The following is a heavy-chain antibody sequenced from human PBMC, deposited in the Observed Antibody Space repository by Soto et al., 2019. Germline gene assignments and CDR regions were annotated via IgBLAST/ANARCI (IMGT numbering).Heavy chain of an antibody. Sequence: ASVKVSCKASGYTFTSYGISWVRQAPGQGLEWMGWISAYNGNTNYAQKLQGRVTMTTDTSTSTAYMELRSLRSDDTAVHYCARYVDTAMAHNWFDPWGQGTLVTVSS. V-gene: IGHV1-18*01. J-gene: IGHJ5*02. CDR2: ISAYNGNT. D-gene: IGHD5-18*01. CDR3: ARYVDTAMAHNWFDP. CDR1: GYTFTSYG.